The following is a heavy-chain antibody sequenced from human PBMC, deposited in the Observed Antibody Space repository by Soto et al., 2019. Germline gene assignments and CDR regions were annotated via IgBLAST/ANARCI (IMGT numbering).Heavy chain of an antibody. CDR1: GVTFSSYE. D-gene: IGHD3-22*01. CDR2: ISSSGSTI. CDR3: ARETSHYYVSSGYYRDDAFDI. V-gene: IGHV3-48*03. J-gene: IGHJ3*02. Sequence: PGGSLRLSCAASGVTFSSYEMNWVRQAPGKGLEWVSYISSSGSTIYYADSVKGRFTISRDNAKNSLYLQMNSLRAEDTAVYYCARETSHYYVSSGYYRDDAFDIWGQGTMVTVSS.